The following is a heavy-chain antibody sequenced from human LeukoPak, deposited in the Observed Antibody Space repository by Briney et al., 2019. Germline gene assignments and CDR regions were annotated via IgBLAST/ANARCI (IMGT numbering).Heavy chain of an antibody. V-gene: IGHV1-8*03. CDR1: GYTFTNYD. Sequence: ASVKVSCKASGYTFTNYDINWVRHATGQGLEWIGGMNPNSGNTGYAQKFQGRVTITRNTSKSTAYMELSSLRSEDTAGYYCARVGGGSYYNYWGQGTLVTVSS. CDR3: ARVGGGSYYNY. CDR2: MNPNSGNT. J-gene: IGHJ4*02. D-gene: IGHD1-26*01.